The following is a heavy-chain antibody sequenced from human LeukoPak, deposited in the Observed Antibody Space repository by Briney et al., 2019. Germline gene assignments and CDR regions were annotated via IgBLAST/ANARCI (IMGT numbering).Heavy chain of an antibody. J-gene: IGHJ4*02. CDR3: ARAPGYSSSWYYFDY. CDR2: IYYSGST. D-gene: IGHD6-13*01. CDR1: GGSISSYY. Sequence: SETLSLTCTVSGGSISSYYWSWIRQPPGKGLEWIGYIYYSGSTNYNPSLKSRVTISVDTSKNQFSLKLSSVTAADTAVYYCARAPGYSSSWYYFDYWCQGTLVTVS. V-gene: IGHV4-59*01.